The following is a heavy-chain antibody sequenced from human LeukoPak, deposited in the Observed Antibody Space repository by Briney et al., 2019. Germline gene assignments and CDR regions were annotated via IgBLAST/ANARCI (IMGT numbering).Heavy chain of an antibody. CDR2: INPNTGDT. J-gene: IGHJ4*02. Sequence: GASVKVSCKASGYTFSAYYMNWVRQAPGQGLEWMGWINPNTGDTNFAQEFQGRVTMTRDTSISTAYMELSRLRSDDTAVYYCARALPDSQAYSGCVTKPYHFDLWGQGTLVTVSS. CDR1: GYTFSAYY. D-gene: IGHD5-12*01. V-gene: IGHV1-2*02. CDR3: ARALPDSQAYSGCVTKPYHFDL.